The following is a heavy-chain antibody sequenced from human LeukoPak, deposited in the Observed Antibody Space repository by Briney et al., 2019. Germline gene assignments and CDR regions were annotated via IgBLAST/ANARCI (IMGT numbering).Heavy chain of an antibody. J-gene: IGHJ4*02. CDR2: IYQSGKT. CDR3: ARGLPGGQLSRYDY. CDR1: GYSISSGYY. D-gene: IGHD6-13*01. V-gene: IGHV4-38-2*02. Sequence: PSETLSPTCSVSGYSISSGYYWGWIRQPPGKGLEWMGIIYQSGKTYCNPSLESRVTISVDTSKNQFSLKMNSMTAADTAMYYCARGLPGGQLSRYDYWGQGTLVTVSS.